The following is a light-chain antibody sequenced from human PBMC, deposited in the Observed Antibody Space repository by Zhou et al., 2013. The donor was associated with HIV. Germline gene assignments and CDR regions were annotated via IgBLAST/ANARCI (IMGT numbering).Light chain of an antibody. CDR2: GAS. CDR1: QSVSSN. J-gene: IGKJ1*01. CDR3: QQYGSSRWT. Sequence: EIVMTQSPATLSVSPGERATLSCRASQSVSSNLAWYQQKPGHAPRLLIYGASTRATGIPARFSGSGSGTDFTLTISSLQSEDFAVYYCQQYGSSRWTFGQGTKVEIK. V-gene: IGKV3-15*01.